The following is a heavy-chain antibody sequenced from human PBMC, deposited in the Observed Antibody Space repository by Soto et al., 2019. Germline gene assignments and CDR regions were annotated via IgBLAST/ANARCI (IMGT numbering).Heavy chain of an antibody. D-gene: IGHD3-22*01. V-gene: IGHV1-18*04. CDR2: INPKSGNT. CDR1: GDTFTAND. CDR3: ARDNYDSSGYYYEYLDY. J-gene: IGHJ4*02. Sequence: SVKGSCKASGDTFTANDIHWVRQAPVQGFEWMGWINPKSGNTNYAQKLQGRVTMTTDTSTSTAYMELRRLRSDDTAVYYCARDNYDSSGYYYEYLDYWGQGTLVTVSS.